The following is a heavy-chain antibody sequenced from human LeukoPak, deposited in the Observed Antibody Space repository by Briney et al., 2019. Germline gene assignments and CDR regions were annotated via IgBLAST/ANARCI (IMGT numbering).Heavy chain of an antibody. D-gene: IGHD2-2*01. J-gene: IGHJ4*02. CDR2: INPNSGGT. Sequence: ASVKISCKASGCTFTGYYMHWVRQAPGQGLEWMGRINPNSGGTNYAQKFQGRVTMTRDTSIRTAYMELSRLRSDDTAVYYCASLSGEVVPAAGAYWGQGTLVTVSS. CDR3: ASLSGEVVPAAGAY. CDR1: GCTFTGYY. V-gene: IGHV1-2*06.